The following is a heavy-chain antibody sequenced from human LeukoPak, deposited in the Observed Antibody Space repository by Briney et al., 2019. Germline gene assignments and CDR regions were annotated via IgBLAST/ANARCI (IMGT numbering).Heavy chain of an antibody. CDR3: ARDISDQGPNFDY. Sequence: GGSLRLSCAASGFTFSSYAMHWVRQAPGMGLEWVAVISYDGSNKYYADSVKGRFTISRDNSKNTLYLQMNSLRAEDTAVYYCARDISDQGPNFDYWGQGTLVTVSS. D-gene: IGHD2-2*01. V-gene: IGHV3-30-3*01. CDR2: ISYDGSNK. CDR1: GFTFSSYA. J-gene: IGHJ4*02.